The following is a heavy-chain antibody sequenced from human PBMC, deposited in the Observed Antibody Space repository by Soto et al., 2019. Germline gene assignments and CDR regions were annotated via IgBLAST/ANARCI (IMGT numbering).Heavy chain of an antibody. D-gene: IGHD6-13*01. CDR1: GFTFCIYV. V-gene: IGHV3-30*18. Sequence: GGSLRLSCAASGFTFCIYVMHWVRQVPGKGLEWVAVISYDGSNKYYADSVKGRFTISRDNSKNTPYLQMNSLRAEDTAVYYCAKSFLAAAALFDYWGQGTLVTVSS. CDR3: AKSFLAAAALFDY. J-gene: IGHJ4*02. CDR2: ISYDGSNK.